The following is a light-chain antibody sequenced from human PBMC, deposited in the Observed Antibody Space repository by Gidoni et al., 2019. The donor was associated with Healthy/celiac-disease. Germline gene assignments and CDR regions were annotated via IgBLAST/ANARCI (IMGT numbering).Light chain of an antibody. CDR3: AAWDDSLNGPWV. J-gene: IGLJ3*02. CDR1: SSHIGSNT. V-gene: IGLV1-44*01. CDR2: RNN. Sequence: QSVLTQPPSASGTPGQRVTISCSGSSSHIGSNTVNWYQQLPGPAPKLLIYRNNQRPSGVPDRFSGSKSGTSASLAISGLQSEDEADYYCAAWDDSLNGPWVFGGGTKLTVL.